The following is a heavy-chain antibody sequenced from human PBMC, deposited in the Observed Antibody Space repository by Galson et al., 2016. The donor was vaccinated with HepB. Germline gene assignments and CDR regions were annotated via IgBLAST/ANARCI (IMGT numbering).Heavy chain of an antibody. CDR3: ARGRGFDY. V-gene: IGHV3-7*01. CDR2: VKQDGNEK. CDR1: GFSFSIYW. D-gene: IGHD3-10*01. J-gene: IGHJ4*02. Sequence: SLRLSCAASGFSFSIYWMSWVCQALGKGLEWVAHVKQDGNEKHYVDSVKGRFTISRDNGKNSLYLQMTSLRGEDTAIYYCARGRGFDYWGQGTLVTVSS.